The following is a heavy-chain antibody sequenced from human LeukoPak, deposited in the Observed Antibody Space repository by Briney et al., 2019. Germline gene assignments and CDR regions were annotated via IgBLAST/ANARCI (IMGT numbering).Heavy chain of an antibody. V-gene: IGHV3-23*01. J-gene: IGHJ5*01. CDR3: GKEKEGSATQPSNGDRELVVTSS. Sequence: GGSLRLSCAASGFAFSSYAVSWVRQAPGKGLGWGSAITGSGGSTYYADSVKGRFTVSRDNPRNTLSLKMTTLTAADTAVYYCGKEKEGSATQPSNGDRELVVTSSW. CDR1: GFAFSSYA. CDR2: ITGSGGST. D-gene: IGHD1-7*01.